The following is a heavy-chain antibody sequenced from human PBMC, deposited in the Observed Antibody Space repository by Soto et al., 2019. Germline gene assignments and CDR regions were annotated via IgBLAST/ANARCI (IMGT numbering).Heavy chain of an antibody. V-gene: IGHV4-4*02. Sequence: QVQLQESGPGLVKPSGTLSLTCAVSGGSISTSNWWSWVRQPPGKGLEWIGEVYHSGRTNYNPSFTRRVAMSVDKAKNQFSLKLNSVTAADTALYYCARTSTSGTLFDYWGQGSLVTVSS. J-gene: IGHJ4*02. CDR3: ARTSTSGTLFDY. D-gene: IGHD1-1*01. CDR2: VYHSGRT. CDR1: GGSISTSNW.